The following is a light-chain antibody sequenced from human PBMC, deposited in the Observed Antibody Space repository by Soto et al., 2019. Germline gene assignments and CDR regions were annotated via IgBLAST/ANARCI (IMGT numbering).Light chain of an antibody. CDR2: DAS. J-gene: IGKJ5*01. V-gene: IGKV1-33*01. CDR3: QQYDILPIT. Sequence: DIQMTQSPSSLFASVGDRVTITCQATQDINIYLNWYQQKPGKAPNLLIYDASNLEIGVPSRFSGSGSGTHFTFTISSLQTEDIGTYYCQQYDILPITFGRGPRLEIK. CDR1: QDINIY.